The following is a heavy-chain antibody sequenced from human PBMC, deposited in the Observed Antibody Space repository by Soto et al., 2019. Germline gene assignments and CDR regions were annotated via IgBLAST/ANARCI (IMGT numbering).Heavy chain of an antibody. CDR3: ARDYYDSSDYTTNWFDP. J-gene: IGHJ5*02. Sequence: SETLSLTCTVAGGSISNSRYYWAGIRQPPGKGLEWIGSIYHTGNTYYNPSLRSRVTISVDTSKNQFSLKLTSVTAADTAVYYCARDYYDSSDYTTNWFDPWGQGTLVTSPQ. D-gene: IGHD3-22*01. CDR1: GGSISNSRYY. V-gene: IGHV4-39*01. CDR2: IYHTGNT.